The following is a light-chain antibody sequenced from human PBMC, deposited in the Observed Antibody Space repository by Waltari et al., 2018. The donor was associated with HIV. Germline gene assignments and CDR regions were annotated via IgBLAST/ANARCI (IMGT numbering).Light chain of an antibody. Sequence: DIRLTQSPSTLSASAGDRVAITCRAGQNVGNFLAWYQQKPGKPPKLLYFHSSILEGGLPSRFSSSDAGSDFTLTINGLQSEDFATYYCHQYASFVGTFGQGTKVEL. CDR3: HQYASFVGT. CDR2: HSS. V-gene: IGKV1-5*03. CDR1: QNVGNF. J-gene: IGKJ1*01.